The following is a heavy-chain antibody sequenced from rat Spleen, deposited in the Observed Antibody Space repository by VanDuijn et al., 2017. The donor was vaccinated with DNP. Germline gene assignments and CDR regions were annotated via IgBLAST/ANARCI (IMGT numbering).Heavy chain of an antibody. D-gene: IGHD1-3*01. Sequence: EVQLVESGGGLVQPGRSLKLSCAASGFTFSNYYMAWVRQAPTKGLEWVAYISYDGGITNYGDSVKGRFTISRGNAKSFLYLQMDGLTSEDPATYYCVRRLFTYGSNGHWYFDLWGPGTMVTVSS. CDR1: GFTFSNYY. V-gene: IGHV5-20*01. CDR3: VRRLFTYGSNGHWYFDL. J-gene: IGHJ1*01. CDR2: ISYDGGIT.